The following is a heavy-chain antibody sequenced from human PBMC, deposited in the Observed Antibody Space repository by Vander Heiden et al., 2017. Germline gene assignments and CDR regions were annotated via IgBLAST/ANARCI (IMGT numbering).Heavy chain of an antibody. Sequence: QVQLVESGGGLVQPGRSLRLSCAGSGFTFRGYAMHWVRQAPGKGPEWVAVISYDGSNKYYADSVKGRFTISRDNSKNTHYLQMNSLRAEDTAVYYCAKYPCRTTTCYEGIDYWGQGTLVSVSS. CDR2: ISYDGSNK. J-gene: IGHJ4*02. V-gene: IGHV3-30-3*02. CDR1: GFTFRGYA. CDR3: AKYPCRTTTCYEGIDY. D-gene: IGHD2-2*01.